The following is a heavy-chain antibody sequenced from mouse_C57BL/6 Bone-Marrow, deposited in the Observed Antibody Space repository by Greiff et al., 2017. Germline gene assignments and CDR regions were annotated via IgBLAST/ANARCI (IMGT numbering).Heavy chain of an antibody. V-gene: IGHV14-4*01. CDR2: IDPENGDT. Sequence: EVKLMASGAELVRPGASVKLSCTASGFNIKDDYMHWVKQRPEQGLEWIGWIDPENGDTEYASKFQGKATITADTSSNTAYLQLSSLTSEDTAVYYCTTLTYYLDYWGQGTTLTVSS. CDR3: TTLTYYLDY. D-gene: IGHD5-1*01. J-gene: IGHJ2*01. CDR1: GFNIKDDY.